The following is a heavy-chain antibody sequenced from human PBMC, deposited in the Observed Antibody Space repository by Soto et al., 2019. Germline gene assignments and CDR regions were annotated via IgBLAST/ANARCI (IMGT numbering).Heavy chain of an antibody. CDR3: ARGRYGDY. CDR2: ISAHNGNT. CDR1: GYGFTTYG. D-gene: IGHD1-1*01. V-gene: IGHV1-18*01. Sequence: QVHLVQSGAEVKKPGASVKVSCKGSGYGFTTYGITWVRQAPGQVLEWMAWISAHNGNTNYAQKVQGRVTGTRDTSTSTAYMELRSLRYDDTAVYYCARGRYGDYWGQGALDTVSS. J-gene: IGHJ4*02.